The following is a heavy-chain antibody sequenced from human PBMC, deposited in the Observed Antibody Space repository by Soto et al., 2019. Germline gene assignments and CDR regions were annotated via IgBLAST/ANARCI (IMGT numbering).Heavy chain of an antibody. V-gene: IGHV4-34*01. CDR2: INHSGST. J-gene: IGHJ4*02. Sequence: PSETLSLTRAVYGGSFSGYYWSWIRQPPGKGLEWIGEINHSGSTNYNPSLKSRVTISVDTSKNQFSLKLSSVTAADTAVYYCARGLAGTHYDILTGPFDYWGQGTLVTVSS. D-gene: IGHD3-9*01. CDR3: ARGLAGTHYDILTGPFDY. CDR1: GGSFSGYY.